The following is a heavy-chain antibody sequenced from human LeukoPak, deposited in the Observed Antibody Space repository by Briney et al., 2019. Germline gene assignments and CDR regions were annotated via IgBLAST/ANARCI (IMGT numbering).Heavy chain of an antibody. J-gene: IGHJ5*02. Sequence: GASVKVSCKASGYTFTSYGISWVRQAPGQGLEWMGWISAYNGNINYAQKLQGRVTMTTDTSTSTAYMELRSLRSDDTAVYYCARKWIVGATFGFDPWGQGTLVTVSS. V-gene: IGHV1-18*01. CDR2: ISAYNGNI. D-gene: IGHD1-26*01. CDR3: ARKWIVGATFGFDP. CDR1: GYTFTSYG.